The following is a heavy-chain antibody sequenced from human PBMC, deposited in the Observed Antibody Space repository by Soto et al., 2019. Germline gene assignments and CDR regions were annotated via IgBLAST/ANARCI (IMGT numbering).Heavy chain of an antibody. D-gene: IGHD3-10*01. V-gene: IGHV1-24*01. CDR3: ATVLLWFGEPHA. CDR2: FDPEDGET. CDR1: GYTLTELS. J-gene: IGHJ5*02. Sequence: ASVKVSCKVSGYTLTELSMHWVRQAPGKGLEWMGGFDPEDGETIYAQKFQGRVTMTEDTSTDTAYMELSSLRSEDTAVYYCATVLLWFGEPHAWGQGTLVTVSS.